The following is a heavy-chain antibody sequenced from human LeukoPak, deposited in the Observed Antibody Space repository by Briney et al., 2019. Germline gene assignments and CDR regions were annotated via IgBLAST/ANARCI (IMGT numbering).Heavy chain of an antibody. D-gene: IGHD5-24*01. CDR1: GFTFNTYW. V-gene: IGHV3-74*01. Sequence: PGGSLRLSCAASGFTFNTYWLHWVRQAPGKGLVWVSRINSDGSITTYADSVKGRFTISRDNAKNSLYLQMNSLRAEDTAVYYCARVARWLQFNWFDPWGQGTLVTVSS. CDR2: INSDGSIT. CDR3: ARVARWLQFNWFDP. J-gene: IGHJ5*02.